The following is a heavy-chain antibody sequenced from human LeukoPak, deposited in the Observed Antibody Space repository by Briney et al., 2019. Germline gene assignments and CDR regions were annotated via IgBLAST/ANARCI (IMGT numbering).Heavy chain of an antibody. J-gene: IGHJ4*02. V-gene: IGHV4-59*01. CDR1: GGSISSYC. CDR2: IYFGGST. D-gene: IGHD6-19*01. CDR3: ARDSSGWGRFDY. Sequence: SETLSLTCTVSGGSISSYCWSWIRQPPGKGLEWIGYIYFGGSTNYNPSLKSRVTISVDTSKNQFSLKLSSLTAADTAVYYCARDSSGWGRFDYWGQGTLVTVSS.